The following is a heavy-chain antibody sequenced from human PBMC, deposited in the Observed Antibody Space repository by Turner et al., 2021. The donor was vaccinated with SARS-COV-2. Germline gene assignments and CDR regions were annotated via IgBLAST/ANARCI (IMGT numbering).Heavy chain of an antibody. D-gene: IGHD5-18*01. CDR2: IWYDGSNK. V-gene: IGHV3-33*06. Sequence: QVQLVEAGGGVVQPGRSLGLSCAASGFTCSTYGMHWGRQAPGKGLEWVAVIWYDGSNKYYTDTVKGRFTISRDNSKNTLYLQMNSLRAEDTAVYYCAKSGDSYAYGLGYFDYWGQGTLVTVSS. J-gene: IGHJ4*02. CDR3: AKSGDSYAYGLGYFDY. CDR1: GFTCSTYG.